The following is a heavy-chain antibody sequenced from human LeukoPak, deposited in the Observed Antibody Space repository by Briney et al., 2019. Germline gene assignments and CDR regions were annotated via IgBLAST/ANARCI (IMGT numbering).Heavy chain of an antibody. CDR2: ISSSGSTI. Sequence: GGSLRLSCAASGFTFGDHYMSWLRQAPGKGLEWVSYISSSGSTIYYADSVKGRFTISRDNAKNSLYLQMNSLRAEDTAVYYCAREGQQLVRELDYWGQGTLVTVSS. CDR1: GFTFGDHY. CDR3: AREGQQLVRELDY. D-gene: IGHD6-13*01. J-gene: IGHJ4*02. V-gene: IGHV3-11*01.